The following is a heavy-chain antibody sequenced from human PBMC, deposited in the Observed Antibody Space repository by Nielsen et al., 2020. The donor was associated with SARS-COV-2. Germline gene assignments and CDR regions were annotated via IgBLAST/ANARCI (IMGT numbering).Heavy chain of an antibody. J-gene: IGHJ6*02. CDR3: AGLQSSTGGGMDV. CDR2: VYPGDSDT. D-gene: IGHD6-13*01. Sequence: GESLKISCQGSGYNFATYWIAWVRQMPGKGLEWMGVVYPGDSDTRYSPSFQGQVIISFDKSIATAYLQWNSLQASDSAMYYCAGLQSSTGGGMDVWGQGTAVTVSS. V-gene: IGHV5-51*01. CDR1: GYNFATYW.